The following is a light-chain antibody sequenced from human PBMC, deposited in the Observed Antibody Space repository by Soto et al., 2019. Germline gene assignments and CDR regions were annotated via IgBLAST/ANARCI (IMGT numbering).Light chain of an antibody. Sequence: EIVLTQSPATLSLSPGERATLSCRASQSVSNYLAWFQQKPGQAPRLLIYDASNRATGTPASFSGSGSGTDFTLTISSLEPEDVAVCYCQQRSSWPLLTFGGGTKVE. CDR3: QQRSSWPLLT. CDR2: DAS. J-gene: IGKJ4*01. CDR1: QSVSNY. V-gene: IGKV3-11*01.